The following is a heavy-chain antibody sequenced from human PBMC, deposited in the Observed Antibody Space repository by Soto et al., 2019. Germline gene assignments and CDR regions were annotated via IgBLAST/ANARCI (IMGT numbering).Heavy chain of an antibody. CDR2: ISSNGGST. D-gene: IGHD2-15*01. J-gene: IGHJ6*02. Sequence: GGSLRLSCSASGFTFSSYAMHWVRQAPGKGLEYVSAISSNGGSTYYADSVKGRFAISRDNSKNTLYLQMSSLRAEDTAVYYCVKGVYYCSGGSCYAEYYYYYYGMDVWGQGTTVTVSS. CDR1: GFTFSSYA. CDR3: VKGVYYCSGGSCYAEYYYYYYGMDV. V-gene: IGHV3-64D*08.